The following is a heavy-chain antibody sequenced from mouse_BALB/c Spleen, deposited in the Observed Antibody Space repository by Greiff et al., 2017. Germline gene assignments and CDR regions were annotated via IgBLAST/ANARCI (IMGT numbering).Heavy chain of an antibody. V-gene: IGHV1-4*02. Sequence: QVQLQQSAAELARPGASVKMSCKASGYTFTSYTMHWVKQRPGQGLEWIGYINPSSGYTEYNQKFKDKTTLTADKSSSTAYMQLSSLTSEDSAVYYCARGGLYGSSTLFDYWGQGTTLTVSS. CDR3: ARGGLYGSSTLFDY. D-gene: IGHD1-1*01. CDR1: GYTFTSYT. J-gene: IGHJ2*01. CDR2: INPSSGYT.